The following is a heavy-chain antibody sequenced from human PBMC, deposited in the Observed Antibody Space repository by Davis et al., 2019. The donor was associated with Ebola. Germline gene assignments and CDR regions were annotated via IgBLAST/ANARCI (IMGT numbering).Heavy chain of an antibody. J-gene: IGHJ6*02. V-gene: IGHV3-7*01. CDR1: GFTFSSYE. D-gene: IGHD1-7*01. CDR2: IKQDGSEK. Sequence: GESLKISCAASGFTFSSYEMNWVRQAPGKGLEWVANIKQDGSEKYYVDSVKGRFTISRDNAKNSLYLQMNSLRAEDTAVYYCARDRLELFTARMDVWGQGTTVTVSS. CDR3: ARDRLELFTARMDV.